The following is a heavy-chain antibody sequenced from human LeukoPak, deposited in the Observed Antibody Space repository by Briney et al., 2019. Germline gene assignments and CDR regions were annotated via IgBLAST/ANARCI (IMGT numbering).Heavy chain of an antibody. Sequence: GGSLRLSCAASGIILSSYWMSWVRQAPGKGLEWVANIKQDGSEKWYVDSVKGRFTISRDNAKNSLYLQMNSLRAEDTAVYYCARDTGLRYFDWLLSRYYFDYWGQGTLVTVSS. CDR2: IKQDGSEK. J-gene: IGHJ4*02. CDR3: ARDTGLRYFDWLLSRYYFDY. V-gene: IGHV3-7*01. D-gene: IGHD3-9*01. CDR1: GIILSSYW.